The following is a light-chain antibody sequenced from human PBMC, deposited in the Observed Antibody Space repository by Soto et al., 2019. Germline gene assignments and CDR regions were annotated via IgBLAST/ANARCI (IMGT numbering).Light chain of an antibody. CDR1: QSVTGTN. CDR3: QQRSNWPPVT. Sequence: IVLTQSPVTLSLSPGEGATLSCRASQSVTGTNLAWYQQRAGQAPRLLIYDAVRRATGIPDRFSGSGSGTDFTLTISRLEPEDFAVYYCQQRSNWPPVTFGGGTKVEIK. CDR2: DAV. V-gene: IGKV3D-20*02. J-gene: IGKJ4*01.